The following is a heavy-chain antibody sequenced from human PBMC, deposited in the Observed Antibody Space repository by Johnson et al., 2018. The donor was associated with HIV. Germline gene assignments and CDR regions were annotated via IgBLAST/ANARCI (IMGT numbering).Heavy chain of an antibody. J-gene: IGHJ3*02. CDR2: IRYDGSNK. CDR3: ARDQTPHLAAAGDDAFDI. V-gene: IGHV3-30*02. D-gene: IGHD6-13*01. Sequence: QVQLVESGGGVVQPGGSLRLSCAASGFTFSSYGMHWVRQAPGKGLEWVAFIRYDGSNKYYADSVKGRFTISRDNSKKTLYLQMNSLRAEDTAVYYCARDQTPHLAAAGDDAFDIWGQGTMVTVSS. CDR1: GFTFSSYG.